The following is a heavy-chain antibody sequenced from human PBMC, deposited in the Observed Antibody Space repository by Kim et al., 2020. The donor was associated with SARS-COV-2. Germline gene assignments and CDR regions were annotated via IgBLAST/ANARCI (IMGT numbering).Heavy chain of an antibody. V-gene: IGHV4-34*01. CDR3: ARGPTKRITMVRPNWFDP. D-gene: IGHD3-10*01. CDR1: GGSFSGYY. Sequence: SETLSLTCAVYGGSFSGYYWSWIRQPPGKGLEWIWEINHSGSTNYNPSLKSRVAISVDTSKNQFSRKLSSVTAADTAVYYCARGPTKRITMVRPNWFDPWGHGTLVTVSS. CDR2: INHSGST. J-gene: IGHJ5*02.